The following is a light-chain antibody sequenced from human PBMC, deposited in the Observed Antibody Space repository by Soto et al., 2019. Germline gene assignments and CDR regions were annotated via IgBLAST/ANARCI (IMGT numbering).Light chain of an antibody. J-gene: IGKJ2*01. CDR3: QQSYSMPQT. V-gene: IGKV1-39*01. Sequence: DIQMTQSPSSLSASVGDSVTITCRVSQNINNYLSWYQHKPGKAPKLLIYAASKLQSGVPSSFSGSRSGTEFTLTISRLYPEDFATYYCQQSYSMPQTFGQGTKLEIK. CDR1: QNINNY. CDR2: AAS.